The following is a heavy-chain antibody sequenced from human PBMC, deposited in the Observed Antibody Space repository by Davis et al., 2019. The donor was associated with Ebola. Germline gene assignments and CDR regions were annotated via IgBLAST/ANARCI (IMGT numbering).Heavy chain of an antibody. CDR1: VGSFRGYY. Sequence: GSLRLSCAVYVGSFRGYYWSWIRQPPGKGLEWIGEINHSGSTNYNPSLKSRVTISVDTSKNQFSLKLSSVTAADTAVYYCARGRRYSYGPPRYWGQGTLVTVSS. D-gene: IGHD5-18*01. CDR3: ARGRRYSYGPPRY. V-gene: IGHV4-34*01. CDR2: INHSGST. J-gene: IGHJ4*02.